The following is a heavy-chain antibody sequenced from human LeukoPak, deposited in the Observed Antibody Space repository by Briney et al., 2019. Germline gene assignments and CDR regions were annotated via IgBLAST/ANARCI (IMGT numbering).Heavy chain of an antibody. CDR3: ARWNEETIDAFDM. D-gene: IGHD1-1*01. Sequence: PSETLSLTCTVSGGSISSSSYAWVWIPQSPGKGREGIGFIYYSGSTYYNPSLKSRVAISLDTSKNQFSLKLSSVTAAETAVYFCARWNEETIDAFDMWGQGIVVTVSS. J-gene: IGHJ3*02. CDR1: GGSISSSSYA. V-gene: IGHV4-39*01. CDR2: IYYSGST.